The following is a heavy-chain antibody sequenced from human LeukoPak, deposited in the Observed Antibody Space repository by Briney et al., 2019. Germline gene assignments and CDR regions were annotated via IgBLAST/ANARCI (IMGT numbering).Heavy chain of an antibody. CDR2: ISSSGSSM. J-gene: IGHJ5*02. CDR1: GFTFSSYE. V-gene: IGHV3-48*03. CDR3: AGGSGGYSGWFDP. D-gene: IGHD5-12*01. Sequence: PGGSLRLSCAASGFTFSSYEMNWVRQAPGKGLELVSYISSSGSSMYYADSVKGRVTISRDNAKNSLYLQMSSLRAEDTAVYYCAGGSGGYSGWFDPWGQGTLVTVSS.